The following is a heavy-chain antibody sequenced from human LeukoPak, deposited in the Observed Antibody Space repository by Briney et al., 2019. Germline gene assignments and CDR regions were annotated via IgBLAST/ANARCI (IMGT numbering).Heavy chain of an antibody. Sequence: GGSLRLSCAASGFTFSSYAMSWVRQAPGKGLEWVSAISGSGGSTYYADSVKGRFTISRDNSKNTLYLQMNSLRAEDTAMYYCARRAGDYSHPYDYWGQGTLVTVSS. V-gene: IGHV3-23*01. CDR1: GFTFSSYA. CDR3: ARRAGDYSHPYDY. D-gene: IGHD3-22*01. CDR2: ISGSGGST. J-gene: IGHJ4*02.